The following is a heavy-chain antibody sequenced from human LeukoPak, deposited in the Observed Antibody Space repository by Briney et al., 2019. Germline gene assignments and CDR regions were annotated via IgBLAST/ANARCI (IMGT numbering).Heavy chain of an antibody. CDR2: LSHDGSNK. D-gene: IGHD3-10*01. J-gene: IGHJ4*02. Sequence: AGGSLRLSCAASGFTFSSYVMYWVRQAPGKGLEWVATLSHDGSNKFYADAVKGRFTISRDNSKNTLYLQMNSLRAEDTAVYYCARDYGSGSYPLDYWGQGTLVTVSS. V-gene: IGHV3-30-3*01. CDR1: GFTFSSYV. CDR3: ARDYGSGSYPLDY.